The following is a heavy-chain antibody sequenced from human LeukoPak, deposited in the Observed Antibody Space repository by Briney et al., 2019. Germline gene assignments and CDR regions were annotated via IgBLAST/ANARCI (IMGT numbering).Heavy chain of an antibody. Sequence: GGSLRLSCAASGFTFSSYAMSWVRQAPGKGLEWVSAISGSGGSTYYADSVKGRFTISRDNSKNTLYLQMNSLRAEDTAVYYCAKGELWFGEPHDAYDYWGQGTLVTVSS. D-gene: IGHD3-10*01. CDR3: AKGELWFGEPHDAYDY. J-gene: IGHJ4*02. CDR2: ISGSGGST. CDR1: GFTFSSYA. V-gene: IGHV3-23*01.